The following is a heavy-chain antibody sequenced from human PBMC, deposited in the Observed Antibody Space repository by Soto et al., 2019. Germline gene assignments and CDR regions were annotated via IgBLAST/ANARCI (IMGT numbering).Heavy chain of an antibody. CDR1: GFTFSSYA. J-gene: IGHJ6*02. CDR3: AKVEHRYEIGMEV. V-gene: IGHV3-23*01. D-gene: IGHD2-2*01. Sequence: PGGSLRLSCAASGFTFSSYAMSWVRQAPGKELEWVSAISGSGGSTYYADSVKGRFTISRDNSKNTLYLHMTSLRAEDTAVYYCAKVEHRYEIGMEVWGQGTTVTVS. CDR2: ISGSGGST.